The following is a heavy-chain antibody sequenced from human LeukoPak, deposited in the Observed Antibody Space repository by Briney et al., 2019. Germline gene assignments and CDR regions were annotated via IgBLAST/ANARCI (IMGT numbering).Heavy chain of an antibody. CDR1: GFTFSRYN. D-gene: IGHD2-15*01. CDR2: IISISSHI. Sequence: GGSLRLSCAASGFTFSRYNMNWVRQAPGKGLEWVSSIISISSHIYYADSVKGRFTISRDNAKNSLYLQMNSRRAEGTAVYYCAREWGYCSGGRCFSDYWGQGTLVTVSS. V-gene: IGHV3-21*01. CDR3: AREWGYCSGGRCFSDY. J-gene: IGHJ4*02.